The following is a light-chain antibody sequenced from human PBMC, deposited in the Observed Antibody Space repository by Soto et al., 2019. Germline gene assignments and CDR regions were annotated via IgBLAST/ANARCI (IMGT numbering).Light chain of an antibody. CDR2: DAS. CDR3: HQYNNWPRT. Sequence: IVMTQSPATLSVSPGETATLSCRASQSVSSNLAWYQQKPGQAPRLLIYDASIRATGIPARLSGSGSGTEFTLTISSLQSEDFALYCCHQYNNWPRTFGQGTKVEIK. CDR1: QSVSSN. V-gene: IGKV3-15*01. J-gene: IGKJ1*01.